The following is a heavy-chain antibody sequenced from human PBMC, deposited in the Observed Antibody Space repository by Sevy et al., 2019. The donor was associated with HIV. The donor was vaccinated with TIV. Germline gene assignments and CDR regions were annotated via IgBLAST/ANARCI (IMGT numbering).Heavy chain of an antibody. CDR3: ARARKYGDPFYYYYYMDV. V-gene: IGHV1-69*06. CDR1: GGTFSSYA. J-gene: IGHJ6*03. Sequence: ASVKVSCKASGGTFSSYAISWVRQAPGQGLEWMGGIIPIFGTANYAQKFQGRVTITADKSTSTAYMELSSLRSEDTAVYYCARARKYGDPFYYYYYMDVWGKGTTVTVSS. CDR2: IIPIFGTA. D-gene: IGHD4-17*01.